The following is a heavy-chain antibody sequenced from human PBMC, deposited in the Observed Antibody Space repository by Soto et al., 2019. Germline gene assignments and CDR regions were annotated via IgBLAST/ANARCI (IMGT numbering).Heavy chain of an antibody. D-gene: IGHD1-26*01. CDR1: GYSFTDYY. CDR2: INPKSGGT. CDR3: ARDSVGASKGFDP. V-gene: IGHV1-2*02. J-gene: IGHJ5*02. Sequence: ASVKVSCKASGYSFTDYYMHWVRQAPGQGPEWLGWINPKSGGTNYAQKFQGRVTMTRDTSITTAYMEMTRLKSDDTAVYYCARDSVGASKGFDPMGPGNPGHRLL.